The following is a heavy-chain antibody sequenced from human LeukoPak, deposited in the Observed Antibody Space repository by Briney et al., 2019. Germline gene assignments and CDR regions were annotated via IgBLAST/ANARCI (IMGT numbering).Heavy chain of an antibody. D-gene: IGHD3-10*01. CDR3: ARVAPCHTDICNAYYLDY. J-gene: IGHJ4*02. CDR1: GYTFTSFD. V-gene: IGHV1-8*01. CDR2: VNPNSGNS. Sequence: ASVKVSCKASGYTFTSFDINWVRRATGQGLEWMGWVNPNSGNSGHAQKFQGRVTMTRDTSIRTAYLELSSLRSDDTAVYYCARVAPCHTDICNAYYLDYWGQGTLISVSS.